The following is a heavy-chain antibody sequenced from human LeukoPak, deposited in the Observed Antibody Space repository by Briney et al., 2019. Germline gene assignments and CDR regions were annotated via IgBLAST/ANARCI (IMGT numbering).Heavy chain of an antibody. CDR1: GDSISSYY. D-gene: IGHD6-6*01. CDR2: IYNSGST. J-gene: IGHJ6*03. CDR3: ARVVYSSSSGNNYYYMDV. Sequence: PSETLSLTCTVSGDSISSYYWSWIRQPPGKGLEWIGYIYNSGSTNYNPSLQSRVTMSVDTSKNQLSLKLSSVTAADAAVYFCARVVYSSSSGNNYYYMDVWGKGTTVTVSS. V-gene: IGHV4-59*01.